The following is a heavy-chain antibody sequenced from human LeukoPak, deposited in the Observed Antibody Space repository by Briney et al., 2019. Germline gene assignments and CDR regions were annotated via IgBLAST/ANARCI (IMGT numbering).Heavy chain of an antibody. CDR3: ARRYSSSWQQYYYYYMDV. J-gene: IGHJ6*03. CDR2: MNPNSGNT. D-gene: IGHD6-13*01. Sequence: ASVKASCKASGYTFTSYDINWLRQATGQGLEWMGWMNPNSGNTGYAQKFQGRVTMTRNTSISTAYMELSSLRSEDTAVYYCARRYSSSWQQYYYYYMDVWGKGTTVTVSS. V-gene: IGHV1-8*01. CDR1: GYTFTSYD.